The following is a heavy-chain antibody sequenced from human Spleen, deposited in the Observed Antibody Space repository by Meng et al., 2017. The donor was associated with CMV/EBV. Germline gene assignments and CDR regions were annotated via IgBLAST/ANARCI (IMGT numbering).Heavy chain of an antibody. V-gene: IGHV3-30*04. D-gene: IGHD2-15*01. CDR1: GFTFSSYA. CDR2: ISYDGSNK. Sequence: GESLKISCAASGFTFSSYAMHWVRQAPGKGLEWVAVISYDGSNKYYADSVKGRFTISRDNSKNTLYLQMNSLRPEDTAVYYCARSDASGHGSWGQGTLVTVSS. J-gene: IGHJ5*02. CDR3: ARSDASGHGS.